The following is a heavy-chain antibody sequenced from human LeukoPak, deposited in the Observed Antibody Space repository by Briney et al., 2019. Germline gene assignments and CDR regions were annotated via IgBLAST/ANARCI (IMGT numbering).Heavy chain of an antibody. D-gene: IGHD5-12*01. J-gene: IGHJ5*02. CDR2: IYYSGST. CDR1: GGSISSHY. Sequence: SETLSLTCTVSGGSISSHYWSWFRKPPGKGLEWIGYIYYSGSTNYNPSLKSRVTISVDTSKNQFSLKLSSVTAADTAVYYCARTAATMGVWFDPWGQGTLVTVSS. CDR3: ARTAATMGVWFDP. V-gene: IGHV4-59*11.